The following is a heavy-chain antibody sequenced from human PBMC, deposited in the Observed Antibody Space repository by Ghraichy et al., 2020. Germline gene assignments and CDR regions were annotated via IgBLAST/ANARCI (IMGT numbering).Heavy chain of an antibody. CDR3: TTFIAAAGTGFDY. CDR1: GFTFSNAW. J-gene: IGHJ4*02. D-gene: IGHD6-13*01. Sequence: LSLTCAASGFTFSNAWMSWVRQAPGKGLEWVGRIKSKTDGGTTDYAAPVKGRFTISRDDSKNTLYLQMNSLKTEDTAVYYCTTFIAAAGTGFDYWGQGTLVTVSS. CDR2: IKSKTDGGTT. V-gene: IGHV3-15*01.